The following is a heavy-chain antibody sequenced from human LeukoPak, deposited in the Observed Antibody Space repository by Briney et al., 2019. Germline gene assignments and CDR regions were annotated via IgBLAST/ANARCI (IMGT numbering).Heavy chain of an antibody. V-gene: IGHV3-74*01. CDR2: ISGDGSTT. CDR1: GFTFSNFR. J-gene: IGHJ4*02. CDR3: VRSNWHFDL. Sequence: GGSPGLSCVAPGFTFSNFRMHWVRQGPGKGLVWVSRISGDGSTTDHADSVKGRFTISRDNAKNTLYLQMNSLRAEDTAVYYCVRSNWHFDLWGQGTPVTVSS. D-gene: IGHD7-27*01.